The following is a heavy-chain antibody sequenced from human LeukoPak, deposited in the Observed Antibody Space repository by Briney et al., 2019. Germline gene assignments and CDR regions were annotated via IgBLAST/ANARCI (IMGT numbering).Heavy chain of an antibody. Sequence: GGSLRLSCAASGVTLRSYGMYWLRQPPGKGLEWVAVVSYDGTNRDYADSLKGRFTISRDNSKNTLYLQMNSLSSDDTAVYYCARAGSPGTMVRGVMGNWFDPWGQGTLVTVSS. D-gene: IGHD3-10*01. CDR2: VSYDGTNR. J-gene: IGHJ5*02. V-gene: IGHV3-30*03. CDR1: GVTLRSYG. CDR3: ARAGSPGTMVRGVMGNWFDP.